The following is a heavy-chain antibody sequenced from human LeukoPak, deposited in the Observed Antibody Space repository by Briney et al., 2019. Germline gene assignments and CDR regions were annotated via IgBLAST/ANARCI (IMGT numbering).Heavy chain of an antibody. CDR3: ARGSSQHYDFWSGYYRFDY. CDR2: INHSGST. CDR1: GGSFSGYY. V-gene: IGHV4-34*01. D-gene: IGHD3-3*01. J-gene: IGHJ4*02. Sequence: SETLSLTCAVYGGSFSGYYWSWIRQPPGKGLEWIGEINHSGSTNYNPSLKSRVTISVDTSKSQFSLKLSSVTAADTAVYYCARGSSQHYDFWSGYYRFDYWGQGTLVTVSS.